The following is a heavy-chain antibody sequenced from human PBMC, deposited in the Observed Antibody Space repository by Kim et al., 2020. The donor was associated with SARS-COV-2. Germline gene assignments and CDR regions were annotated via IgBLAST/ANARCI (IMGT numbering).Heavy chain of an antibody. CDR3: ARDQWFGELTRHYYYGMDV. D-gene: IGHD3-10*01. J-gene: IGHJ6*02. CDR1: GYSFTSYW. V-gene: IGHV5-51*01. CDR2: IYPGDSDT. Sequence: GESLKISCKGSGYSFTSYWIGWVRQMPGKGLEWMGIIYPGDSDTRYSPSFQGQVTISADKSISTAYLQWSSLKASDTAMSYCARDQWFGELTRHYYYGMDVWGQGTTVTVSS.